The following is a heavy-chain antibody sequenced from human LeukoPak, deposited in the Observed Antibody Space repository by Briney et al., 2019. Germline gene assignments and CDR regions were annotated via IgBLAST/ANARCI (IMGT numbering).Heavy chain of an antibody. CDR3: ARDFYPYGSGSYYIFDY. D-gene: IGHD3-10*01. V-gene: IGHV3-21*01. CDR1: GFTFSSYS. J-gene: IGHJ4*01. CDR2: ISSSSSYI. Sequence: GGSLRLSCAASGFTFSSYSMNWVRQAPGKGLEWVSSISSSSSYIYYADSVKGRFTISRDNAKNSLYLQMNSLRAEDTAVYYCARDFYPYGSGSYYIFDYWGQGTLVTVSS.